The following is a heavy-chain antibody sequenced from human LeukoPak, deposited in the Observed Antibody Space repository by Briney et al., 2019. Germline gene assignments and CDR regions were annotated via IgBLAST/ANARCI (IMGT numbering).Heavy chain of an antibody. CDR1: GYTFTSCY. CDR3: ARDETGYYGMDV. J-gene: IGHJ6*02. D-gene: IGHD1-14*01. Sequence: ASVKVSCKASGYTFTSCYMHWVRQAPGQGLEWMGIINPSGGSTSYAQKFQGRVTMTRDTSTSTVYMELSSLRSEDTAVYYCARDETGYYGMDVWGQGTTVTVSS. V-gene: IGHV1-46*01. CDR2: INPSGGST.